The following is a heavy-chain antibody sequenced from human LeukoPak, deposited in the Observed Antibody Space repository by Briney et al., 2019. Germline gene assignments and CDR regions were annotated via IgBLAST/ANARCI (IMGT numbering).Heavy chain of an antibody. J-gene: IGHJ4*02. CDR2: ISGDGGST. D-gene: IGHD3-3*01. Sequence: GGSLRLSCAASGFTFDDYAMHWVRQAQGKGMEWVSLISGDGGSTYYEDSVKGRFTISRDNSKNSLYLQMNSLRTEDTALYYCAKGNNRVLEWLYNPKYWGRGTLVTVSS. V-gene: IGHV3-43*02. CDR3: AKGNNRVLEWLYNPKY. CDR1: GFTFDDYA.